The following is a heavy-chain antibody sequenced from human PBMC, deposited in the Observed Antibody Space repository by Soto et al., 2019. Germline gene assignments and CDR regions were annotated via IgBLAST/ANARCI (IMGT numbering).Heavy chain of an antibody. CDR1: GYTFTSYG. CDR3: ARDMYYYDSSGSSY. D-gene: IGHD3-22*01. J-gene: IGHJ4*02. CDR2: ISAYNGNT. Sequence: VASVKVSCKASGYTFTSYGISWVRQAPGQGLEWMGWISAYNGNTNYAQKLQGRVTMTTDTSTSTAYMELRSLRSDDTAVYYCARDMYYYDSSGSSYWGQGTLVTVSS. V-gene: IGHV1-18*01.